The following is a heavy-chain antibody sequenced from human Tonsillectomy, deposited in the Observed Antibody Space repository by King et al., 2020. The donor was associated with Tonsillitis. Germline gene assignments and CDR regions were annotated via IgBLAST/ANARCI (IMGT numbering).Heavy chain of an antibody. V-gene: IGHV4-59*08. CDR3: ARLLPEYSRSAGCFDY. J-gene: IGHJ4*02. CDR2: IYSSGST. CDR1: GGSIRSHY. D-gene: IGHD6-6*01. Sequence: QLQESGPGLAKPSETLSLTCTVSGGSIRSHYWSWIRQPPGKGLEWIGYIYSSGSTNYNPSLKSRVTISVDTPKNQFSLKLSSVTAADTAVYYCARLLPEYSRSAGCFDYWGQGTLVTVSS.